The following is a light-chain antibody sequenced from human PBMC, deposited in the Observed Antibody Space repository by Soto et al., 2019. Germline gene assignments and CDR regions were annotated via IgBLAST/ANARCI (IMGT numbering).Light chain of an antibody. Sequence: DIQLTQSPSFLSASVGDRVTITCRARQGISSSLAWYQQKPGKAPKILIYAASTLQSGVPSRFSGSGPGTEFTLAISSLQPEDVATDDCQHLNSYPPCTCGQGTKVEIK. CDR2: AAS. V-gene: IGKV1-9*01. J-gene: IGKJ1*01. CDR1: QGISSS. CDR3: QHLNSYPPCT.